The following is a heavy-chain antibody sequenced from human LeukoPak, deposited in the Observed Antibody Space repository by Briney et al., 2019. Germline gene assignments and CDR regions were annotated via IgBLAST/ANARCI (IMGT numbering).Heavy chain of an antibody. D-gene: IGHD3-22*01. J-gene: IGHJ5*01. CDR2: ISATGINT. CDR1: EFTFSSYA. V-gene: IGHV3-64D*09. CDR3: LKDTKYVSSSYYDS. Sequence: QSGGSLRLSCSASEFTFSSYAMNWLRQAPGKGLEYVSGISATGINTYYADSVKGRFTISRDNSKNTLYLQMSSLRAEDTAVYYWLKDTKYVSSSYYDSWGQEPWSPSPQ.